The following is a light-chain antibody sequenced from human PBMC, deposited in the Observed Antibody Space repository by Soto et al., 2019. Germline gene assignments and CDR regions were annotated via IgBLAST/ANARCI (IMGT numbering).Light chain of an antibody. J-gene: IGKJ5*01. CDR2: GAS. Sequence: DIGMTANTAPLSLSTGERATLSCRASQSVSSNLAWYQQKPGQAPRLLIYGASTRATGIPARFSGSGSGTEFTLTIISRQSEDFATYYCQQSYSTLLPFGQGTRLEIK. V-gene: IGKV3-15*01. CDR1: QSVSSN. CDR3: QQSYSTLLP.